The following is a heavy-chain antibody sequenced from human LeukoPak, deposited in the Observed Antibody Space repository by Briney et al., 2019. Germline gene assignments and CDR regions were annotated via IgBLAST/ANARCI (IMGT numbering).Heavy chain of an antibody. V-gene: IGHV3-23*01. CDR3: AKDLDGGNSYYYYYYMDV. D-gene: IGHD4-23*01. J-gene: IGHJ6*03. CDR1: GFTFSSYG. CDR2: ISGSGGST. Sequence: SGGSLRLSCAASGFTFSSYGMSWVRQAPGKGLEWVSAISGSGGSTYYADSVKGRFTISRDNSKNTLYLQMNSLRAEDTAVYYCAKDLDGGNSYYYYYYMDVWGKGTTVTISS.